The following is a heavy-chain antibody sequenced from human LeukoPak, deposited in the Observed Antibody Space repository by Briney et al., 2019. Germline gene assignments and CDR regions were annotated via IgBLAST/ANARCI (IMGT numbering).Heavy chain of an antibody. CDR3: ERDPPYNYDFWSGYYNHYYYGMDV. J-gene: IGHJ6*02. D-gene: IGHD3-3*01. V-gene: IGHV1-2*02. Sequence: ASVKVSCKASGYTFTGYYMHWVRQAPGQGLEWMGWINPNSGGTNYAQKFQGRVTMTRDTSISTAYMELSRLRSDDTAVYYCERDPPYNYDFWSGYYNHYYYGMDVWGQGTTVTVSS. CDR1: GYTFTGYY. CDR2: INPNSGGT.